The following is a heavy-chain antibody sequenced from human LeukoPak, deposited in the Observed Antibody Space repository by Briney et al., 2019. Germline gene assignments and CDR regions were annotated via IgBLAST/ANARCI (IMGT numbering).Heavy chain of an antibody. CDR1: GGSISSYY. CDR2: IYYSGST. Sequence: SETLSLTCTVSGGSISSYYWSWIRQPPGKGLEWIGYIYYSGSTNYNPSLKSRVTISVDTSKNQFSLKLSSVTAADTAVYYCATTGDSSGYPFDYWGQGTLVTVSS. V-gene: IGHV4-59*12. D-gene: IGHD3-22*01. J-gene: IGHJ4*02. CDR3: ATTGDSSGYPFDY.